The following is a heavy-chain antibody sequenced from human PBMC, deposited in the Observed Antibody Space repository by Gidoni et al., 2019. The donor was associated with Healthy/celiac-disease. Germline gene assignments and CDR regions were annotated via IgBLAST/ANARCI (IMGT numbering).Heavy chain of an antibody. CDR1: GYTFTGYY. CDR2: INPNSGGT. D-gene: IGHD2-15*01. J-gene: IGHJ4*02. Sequence: QVQLVQSGAEVKKPGASVTVSCKASGYTFTGYYMHWVRQAPGQGFEWMGWINPNSGGTNYAQKFQGWVTMTRDTSISTAYMELSRLRSDDTAVYYCARPSAYCSGGSCARVDYFDYWGQGTLVTVSS. CDR3: ARPSAYCSGGSCARVDYFDY. V-gene: IGHV1-2*04.